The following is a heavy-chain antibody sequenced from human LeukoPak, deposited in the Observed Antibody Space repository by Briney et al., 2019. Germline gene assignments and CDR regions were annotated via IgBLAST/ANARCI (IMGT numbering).Heavy chain of an antibody. D-gene: IGHD2-15*01. CDR2: IIPIFGTA. V-gene: IGHV1-69*05. J-gene: IGHJ2*01. Sequence: SVKVSCKASGGTLSSYAISWVRQAPGQGLEWMGGIIPIFGTANYAQKFQGRVTITTDESTSTAYMELSSLRSEDTAVYYCARSPGLALNWYFDLWGRGTLITVSS. CDR3: ARSPGLALNWYFDL. CDR1: GGTLSSYA.